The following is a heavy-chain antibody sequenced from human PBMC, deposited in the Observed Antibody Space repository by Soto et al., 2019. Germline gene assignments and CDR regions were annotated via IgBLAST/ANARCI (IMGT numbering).Heavy chain of an antibody. CDR1: GFIFSNYE. CDR2: IDHTGTSV. J-gene: IGHJ1*01. D-gene: IGHD5-12*01. Sequence: PGGSLRLSCAASGFIFSNYELSWVRQAPGKGLEWVSYIDHTGTSVYYADSVQGRFTISRDNAKNSLYLQMNSLRAEDTAVYYCARGHIVPTILAYWGQGSLVTVSS. CDR3: ARGHIVPTILAY. V-gene: IGHV3-48*03.